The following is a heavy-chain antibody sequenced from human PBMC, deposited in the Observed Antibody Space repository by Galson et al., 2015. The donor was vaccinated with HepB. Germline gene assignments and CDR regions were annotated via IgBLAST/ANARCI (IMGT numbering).Heavy chain of an antibody. CDR1: GFTFSSYG. Sequence: SLRLSCAASGFTFSSYGMHWVRQAPGKGLEWVAVISYDGSNKYYADSVKGRFTISRDNSKNTLYLQVNSLRAEDTAVYYCAKDGGSYVGCLDYWGQGTLVTVSS. D-gene: IGHD1-26*01. V-gene: IGHV3-30*18. CDR3: AKDGGSYVGCLDY. J-gene: IGHJ4*02. CDR2: ISYDGSNK.